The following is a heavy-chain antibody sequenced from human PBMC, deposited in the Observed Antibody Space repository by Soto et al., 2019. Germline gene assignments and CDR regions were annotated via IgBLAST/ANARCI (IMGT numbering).Heavy chain of an antibody. CDR3: AREPVYYYDSSGYPDY. J-gene: IGHJ4*02. CDR2: INPSGGST. CDR1: GYTFTSYG. D-gene: IGHD3-22*01. Sequence: GASVKVSCKASGYTFTSYGISWVRQAPGQGLEWMGIINPSGGSTSYAQKFQGRVTMTRDTSTSTVYMELSSLRSEDTAVYYCAREPVYYYDSSGYPDYWGQGTLVTVSS. V-gene: IGHV1-46*01.